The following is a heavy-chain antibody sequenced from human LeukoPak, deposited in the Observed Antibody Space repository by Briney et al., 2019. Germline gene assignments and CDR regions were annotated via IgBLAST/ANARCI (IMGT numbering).Heavy chain of an antibody. CDR1: GCTFSSYG. D-gene: IGHD4-17*01. CDR3: AKDASDYGDYYYGMDV. V-gene: IGHV3-30*18. J-gene: IGHJ6*02. CDR2: ISYDGSNK. Sequence: GGSLRLSCAASGCTFSSYGMHWVRQAPGKGLEWVAVISYDGSNKYYADSVKGRFTISRDNSKNTLYLQMNSLRAEDTAVYYCAKDASDYGDYYYGMDVWGQGTTVTVSS.